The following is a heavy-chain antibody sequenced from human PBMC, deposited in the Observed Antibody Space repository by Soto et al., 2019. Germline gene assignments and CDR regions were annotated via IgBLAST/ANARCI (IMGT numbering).Heavy chain of an antibody. J-gene: IGHJ6*03. CDR1: GFTFSSYS. D-gene: IGHD3-10*01. CDR2: ISSSSSYI. Sequence: EVQLVESGGGLVKPGGSLRLSCAASGFTFSSYSMNWVRQAPGTGLEWVSSISSSSSYIYYADSVTSRFTISSDNANNSLCLQMNSLRVEDTAVYYCARDAAYYGSGSYPYYYYYYMDVRGKGTTVTVSS. CDR3: ARDAAYYGSGSYPYYYYYYMDV. V-gene: IGHV3-21*01.